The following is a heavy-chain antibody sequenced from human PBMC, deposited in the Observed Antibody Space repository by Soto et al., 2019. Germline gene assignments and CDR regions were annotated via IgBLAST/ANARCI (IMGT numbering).Heavy chain of an antibody. V-gene: IGHV4-59*08. CDR2: VYYSGYT. CDR3: ARHNYGSGSTYFDY. Sequence: SETLSLTCTVSGGSMSPYYWSWIRQAPGVGLEWIAYVYYSGYTHYNPSLKSRVTISVDTSKNQFSLKLNSMTAADTAVYYCARHNYGSGSTYFDYWGQGTLVIVSS. CDR1: GGSMSPYY. D-gene: IGHD3-10*01. J-gene: IGHJ4*02.